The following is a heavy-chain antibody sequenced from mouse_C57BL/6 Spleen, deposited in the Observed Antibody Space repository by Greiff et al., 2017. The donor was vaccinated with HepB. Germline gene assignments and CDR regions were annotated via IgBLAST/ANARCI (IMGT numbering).Heavy chain of an antibody. CDR1: GYTFTSYT. J-gene: IGHJ2*01. D-gene: IGHD2-4*01. CDR2: INPSSGYT. CDR3: ARESYYDLYYFDY. Sequence: VMLQQSGAELARPGASVKMSCKASGYTFTSYTMHWVKQRPGQGLEWIGYINPSSGYTKYNQKFKDKATLTADKSSSTAYMQLSSLTSEDSAVYYCARESYYDLYYFDYWGQGTTLTVSS. V-gene: IGHV1-4*01.